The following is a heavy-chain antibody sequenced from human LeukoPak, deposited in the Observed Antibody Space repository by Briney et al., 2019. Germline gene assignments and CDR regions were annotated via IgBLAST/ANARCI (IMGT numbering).Heavy chain of an antibody. Sequence: GGSLRLSCAASGFTFRDAWMTRVRQAPGKGLEWVGRIRSRADGGTAEYATAVEGRFTISRDDSTNTLYLHMSNVKTEDTAVYYCAKHIYGVVSIQQWGQGTLVTVSS. CDR3: AKHIYGVVSIQQ. V-gene: IGHV3-15*01. J-gene: IGHJ1*01. CDR1: GFTFRDAW. D-gene: IGHD3-3*01. CDR2: IRSRADGGTA.